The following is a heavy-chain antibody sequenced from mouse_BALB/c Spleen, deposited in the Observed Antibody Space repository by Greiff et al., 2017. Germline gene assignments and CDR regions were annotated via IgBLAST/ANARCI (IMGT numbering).Heavy chain of an antibody. V-gene: IGHV5-9-3*01. CDR2: ISSGGSYT. D-gene: IGHD4-1*01. CDR3: ARLDPLGYFDY. Sequence: EVQLVESGGGLVKPGGSLKLSCAASGFTFSSYAMSWVRQTPEKRLEWVATISSGGSYTYYPDSVKGRFTISRDNAKNTLYLQMSSLRSEDTAMYYCARLDPLGYFDYWGQGTTLTVSS. CDR1: GFTFSSYA. J-gene: IGHJ2*01.